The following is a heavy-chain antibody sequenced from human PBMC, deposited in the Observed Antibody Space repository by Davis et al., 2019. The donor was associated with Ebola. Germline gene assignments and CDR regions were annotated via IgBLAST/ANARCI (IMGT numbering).Heavy chain of an antibody. CDR2: ISSSGSTI. CDR3: ARDLGIGQQLVSGAFDI. Sequence: GGSLRLSCAASGFTFSDYYMSWIRQAPGKGLEWVSYISSSGSTIYYADSVKGRFTISRDNAKNSLYLQMNSLRAEDTAVYYCARDLGIGQQLVSGAFDIWGQGTMVTVSS. CDR1: GFTFSDYY. V-gene: IGHV3-11*01. J-gene: IGHJ3*02. D-gene: IGHD6-13*01.